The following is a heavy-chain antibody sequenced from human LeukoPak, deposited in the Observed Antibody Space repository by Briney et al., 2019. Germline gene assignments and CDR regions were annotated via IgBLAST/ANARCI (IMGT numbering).Heavy chain of an antibody. CDR2: ISYDGSNK. Sequence: QPGGSLRLSCAASGFTFSSYGMHWVRQAPGKGLEWVAVISYDGSNKYYADSVKGRFTISRDNSKNTLYLQMNSLRAEDTAVYYCAREGWGGNWGSGETWEFDYWGQGTLVTVSS. CDR3: AREGWGGNWGSGETWEFDY. V-gene: IGHV3-30*03. J-gene: IGHJ4*02. D-gene: IGHD7-27*01. CDR1: GFTFSSYG.